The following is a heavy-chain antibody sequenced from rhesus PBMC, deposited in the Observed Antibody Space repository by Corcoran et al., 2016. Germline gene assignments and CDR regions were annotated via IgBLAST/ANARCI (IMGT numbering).Heavy chain of an antibody. J-gene: IGHJ3*01. V-gene: IGHV4-169*02. Sequence: QLQLQESGPVLVTPSETLSVTCPVSGGSISSSSWSWIRKAPGTGLELMGYIQCSGSRTNDNPYLKSRVTRSVDTSKNQLSLKLSSVTAADTAVYYCASVAAADDAFDFWGQGLRVTVSS. CDR2: IQCSGSRT. D-gene: IGHD6-25*01. CDR1: GGSISSSS. CDR3: ASVAAADDAFDF.